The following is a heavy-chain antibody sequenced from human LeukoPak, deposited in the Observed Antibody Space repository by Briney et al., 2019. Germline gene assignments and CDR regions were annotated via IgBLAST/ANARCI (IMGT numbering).Heavy chain of an antibody. CDR2: IYYSGST. CDR1: GGSISNYY. V-gene: IGHV4-59*01. D-gene: IGHD4-17*01. CDR3: ASSDYGDYGPLDY. Sequence: SETLSLTCTVSGGSISNYYWSWIRQPPGKGLEWIGYIYYSGSTNYSPSLKSRVTISVDTSKNQFSLKLSSVTAADTAVYYCASSDYGDYGPLDYWGQGTLVTVSS. J-gene: IGHJ4*02.